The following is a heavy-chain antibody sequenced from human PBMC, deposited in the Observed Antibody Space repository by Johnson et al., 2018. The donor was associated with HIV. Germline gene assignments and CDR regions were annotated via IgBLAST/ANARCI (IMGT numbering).Heavy chain of an antibody. CDR3: ARAGRWSGDTFDI. CDR2: ISSSGSTI. Sequence: VQLVESGGGLVQPGGSLRLSCAASGFTFSSYEMNWVRQAPGKGLEWVSYISSSGSTIYYAASVKGRFTISRENAKNSLYLQMNSLRAGDTAVYYCARAGRWSGDTFDIWGQGTMVTVSS. J-gene: IGHJ3*02. CDR1: GFTFSSYE. D-gene: IGHD3-10*01. V-gene: IGHV3-48*03.